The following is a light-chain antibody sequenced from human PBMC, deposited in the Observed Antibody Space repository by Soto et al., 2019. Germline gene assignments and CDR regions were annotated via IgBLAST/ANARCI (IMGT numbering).Light chain of an antibody. CDR3: SSYTSSSLVV. J-gene: IGLJ2*01. CDR2: DVS. V-gene: IGLV2-14*01. CDR1: SSDVGGYNY. Sequence: QSALTQPASVSGSPGQSITISCTGTSSDVGGYNYVSWYQQHPGKAPKLTIYDVSNRPSGVSNRFSGSKSGNTASLTISGLQAEDEADYYCSSYTSSSLVVFGGGTKLTVL.